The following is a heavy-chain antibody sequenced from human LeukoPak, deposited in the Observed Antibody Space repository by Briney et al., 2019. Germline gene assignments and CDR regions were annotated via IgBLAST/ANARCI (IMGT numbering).Heavy chain of an antibody. Sequence: PGGSLRLSCAASGFTFSSYSMNWVRQAPGKGLEWVSSISTSSGYIYYADAVKGRFTISRDNAKNSLYLQINSLRAEDTAVYYCARVGLDRRGYSGYEAFDYWGQGTLVTVSS. CDR1: GFTFSSYS. CDR2: ISTSSGYI. V-gene: IGHV3-21*01. CDR3: ARVGLDRRGYSGYEAFDY. D-gene: IGHD5-12*01. J-gene: IGHJ4*02.